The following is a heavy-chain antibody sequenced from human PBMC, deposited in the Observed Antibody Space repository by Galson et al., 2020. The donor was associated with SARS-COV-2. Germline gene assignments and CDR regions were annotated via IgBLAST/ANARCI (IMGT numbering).Heavy chain of an antibody. D-gene: IGHD3-22*01. Sequence: GESLKISCAASGFTVSSNYMSWVRQAPGKGLEWVSVIYSGGSTYYADSVKGRFTISRDNSKNTLYLQMNSLRAEDTAVYYCARDQVPYDSSGYYLRGSAPDYWGQGTLVTVSS. CDR1: GFTVSSNY. CDR2: IYSGGST. J-gene: IGHJ4*02. V-gene: IGHV3-66*01. CDR3: ARDQVPYDSSGYYLRGSAPDY.